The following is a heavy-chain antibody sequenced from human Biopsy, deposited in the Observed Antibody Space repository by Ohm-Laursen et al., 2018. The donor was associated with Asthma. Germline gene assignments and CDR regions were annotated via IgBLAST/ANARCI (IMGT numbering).Heavy chain of an antibody. CDR1: GDSLGSSINYA. CDR2: LIPVLGTA. V-gene: IGHV1-69*13. Sequence: SVKVSCKASGDSLGSSINYAISWVRQAPRQGLEWMGGLIPVLGTADYAPMFEGRVKITADESTSTAYLELTSLRFEDTAVYYCARGYSGTDRIVYYYSGMEVWGQGTTVTVSS. J-gene: IGHJ6*02. CDR3: ARGYSGTDRIVYYYSGMEV. D-gene: IGHD5-12*01.